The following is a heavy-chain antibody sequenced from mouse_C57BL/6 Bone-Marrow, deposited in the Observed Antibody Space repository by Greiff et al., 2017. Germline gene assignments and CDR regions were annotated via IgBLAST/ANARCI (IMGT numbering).Heavy chain of an antibody. D-gene: IGHD3-2*02. Sequence: QVHVMQSGAELARPGASVKLSCKASGYTFTSYGISWVKQRTGQGLEWIGEIYPRSGNTYYNEKFKGKATLTADKSSSTAYMELRSLTSEDAAVYFCANLGSSVHFDYWGQGTTLTVSS. CDR1: GYTFTSYG. CDR2: IYPRSGNT. V-gene: IGHV1-81*01. CDR3: ANLGSSVHFDY. J-gene: IGHJ2*01.